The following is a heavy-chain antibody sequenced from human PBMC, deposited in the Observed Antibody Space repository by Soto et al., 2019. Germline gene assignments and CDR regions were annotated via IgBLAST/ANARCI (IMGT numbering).Heavy chain of an antibody. J-gene: IGHJ3*02. CDR1: GDSIRTYF. Sequence: QVQLEESGPGLVKPSETLSLTCTVSGDSIRTYFWSWIRQPPGKGLEWIGYVFNSGSTNSNPSLTSRVTILLDTSRNQISLTLSSVTAADTAVYYCARARSGYHIDALDIWGQGTMVTVSS. D-gene: IGHD5-12*01. CDR3: ARARSGYHIDALDI. CDR2: VFNSGST. V-gene: IGHV4-59*01.